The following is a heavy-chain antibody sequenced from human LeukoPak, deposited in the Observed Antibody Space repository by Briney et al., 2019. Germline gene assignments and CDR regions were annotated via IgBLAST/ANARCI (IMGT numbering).Heavy chain of an antibody. V-gene: IGHV3-48*03. D-gene: IGHD2-2*01. CDR1: GFTFSSYE. J-gene: IGHJ4*02. CDR2: INHSGGTI. Sequence: PGGSLRHSCAASGFTFSSYEMTWVRQAPGKGLEWLLYINHSGGTIYYADSVQGRFTISRDNAKNSLYLQMDNLRAEDTAVYYCARGLKYEDWGQGTLVTVSS. CDR3: ARGLKYED.